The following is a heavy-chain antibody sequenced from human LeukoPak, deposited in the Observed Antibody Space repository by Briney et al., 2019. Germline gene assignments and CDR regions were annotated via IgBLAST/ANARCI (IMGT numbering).Heavy chain of an antibody. V-gene: IGHV3-30*18. CDR2: MSYDGTNK. Sequence: GGSLGLSCAASGFTFSSHGMHWVRQAPGKGLEWVALMSYDGTNKVYADSVKGRFTISRDNSKNTLYLEMNNLRAEDTAVYYCAKRGYCSGGRCYSFHFDYWGQGTLVTVSS. CDR1: GFTFSSHG. D-gene: IGHD2-15*01. CDR3: AKRGYCSGGRCYSFHFDY. J-gene: IGHJ4*02.